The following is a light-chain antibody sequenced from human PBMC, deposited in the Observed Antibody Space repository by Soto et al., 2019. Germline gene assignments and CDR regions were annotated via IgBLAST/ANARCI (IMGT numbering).Light chain of an antibody. V-gene: IGKV3-15*01. CDR3: HQYNFWPT. CDR2: GTS. CDR1: QRDSTN. J-gene: IGKJ1*01. Sequence: EIAMTQSPATLSVSPGERATLSCRASQRDSTNLAWYPQNPGQSPRLLIYGTSTRATDIPARFSGSGSGTEFTLTISSLQSEDSAVYYCHQYNFWPTFGQGTKVDIK.